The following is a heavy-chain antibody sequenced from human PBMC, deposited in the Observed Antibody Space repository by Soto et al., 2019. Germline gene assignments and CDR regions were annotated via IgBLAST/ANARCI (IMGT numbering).Heavy chain of an antibody. Sequence: QVQLVQSGAEVKKPGSSVRVSCKASGGTFSNYDINWVRQAPGQGLEWMGGFITKVATAKYAQKFQGRVTITADESTDIAYMELNSLRSEDTGVYYCARESHDIEVEPVTVLGPFTWFDPWGQGTLVTVSS. D-gene: IGHD2-2*01. J-gene: IGHJ5*02. CDR1: GGTFSNYD. CDR3: ARESHDIEVEPVTVLGPFTWFDP. CDR2: FITKVATA. V-gene: IGHV1-69*01.